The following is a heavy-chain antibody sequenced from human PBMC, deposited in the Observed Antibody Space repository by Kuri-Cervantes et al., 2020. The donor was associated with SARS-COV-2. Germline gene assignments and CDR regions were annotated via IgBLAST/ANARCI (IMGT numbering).Heavy chain of an antibody. J-gene: IGHJ6*03. CDR2: ISAYNGNT. Sequence: ASVKVSCKASGYIFISYGISWVLQPPGQGREWMGWISAYNGNTNYAQKLQGRVTMTTDTSTSTAYMELRSLRSEEKAVYYCALGYWGSGYPRYYSYMDVWGKGTTVTVSS. D-gene: IGHD3-22*01. CDR3: ALGYWGSGYPRYYSYMDV. V-gene: IGHV1-18*01. CDR1: GYIFISYG.